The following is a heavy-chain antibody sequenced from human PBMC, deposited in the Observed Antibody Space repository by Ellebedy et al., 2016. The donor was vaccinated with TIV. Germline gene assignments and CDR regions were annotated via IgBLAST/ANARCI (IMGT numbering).Heavy chain of an antibody. J-gene: IGHJ3*02. D-gene: IGHD3-10*01. CDR3: ARRDQKLGPGSAFDI. Sequence: AASVKVSCKASGYTFTGYYMHWVRQAPGQGLEWMGWINPNSGGTNYAQKFQGRVTMTRDTSISTAYMELSRLRSDDTAVYYCARRDQKLGPGSAFDIWGQGTMVTVSS. CDR1: GYTFTGYY. V-gene: IGHV1-2*02. CDR2: INPNSGGT.